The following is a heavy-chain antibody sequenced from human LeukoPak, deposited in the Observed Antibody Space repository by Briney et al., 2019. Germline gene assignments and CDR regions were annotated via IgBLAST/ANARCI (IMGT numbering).Heavy chain of an antibody. Sequence: GGSLRLSCAASGFTFSDYEMNWVRQAPGKGLEWILHISTSGSIIHYADSVKGRFTISRDNAKNSLYLQMSSLRAEDTAVYYCTTEYVLLWFGELDQGDYWGQGTLVTVSS. CDR2: ISTSGSII. CDR3: TTEYVLLWFGELDQGDY. D-gene: IGHD3-10*01. CDR1: GFTFSDYE. J-gene: IGHJ4*02. V-gene: IGHV3-48*03.